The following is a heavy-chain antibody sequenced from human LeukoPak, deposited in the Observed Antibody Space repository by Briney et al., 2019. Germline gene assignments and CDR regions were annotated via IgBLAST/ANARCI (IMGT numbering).Heavy chain of an antibody. V-gene: IGHV1-8*03. J-gene: IGHJ5*02. CDR2: MNPNSGNT. D-gene: IGHD2-2*02. CDR1: GYTFTSYD. Sequence: AASVKVSCKASGYTFTSYDINWVRQATGQGLEWMGWMNPNSGNTGYAQKFQGRVTITRNTSISTAYMEMSSLRSEGTAVYYCVSAVVYCSSASWYTDWFDPWGQGTLVSVSS. CDR3: VSAVVYCSSASWYTDWFDP.